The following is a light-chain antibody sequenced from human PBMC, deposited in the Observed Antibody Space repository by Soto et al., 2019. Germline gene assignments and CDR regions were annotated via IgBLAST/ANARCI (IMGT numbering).Light chain of an antibody. CDR2: RSD. V-gene: IGLV1-47*01. CDR1: TSNIGSNY. J-gene: IGLJ2*01. CDR3: AAWDDSLSGVV. Sequence: QLVLTQPPSASGTPGQRVSISCSGRTSNIGSNYVYWYQQLPGTAPKLLIYRSDQRPSGVPDRFSGSKSGTSASLAISGLRSEDEADYYCAAWDDSLSGVVFGGGTQLTVL.